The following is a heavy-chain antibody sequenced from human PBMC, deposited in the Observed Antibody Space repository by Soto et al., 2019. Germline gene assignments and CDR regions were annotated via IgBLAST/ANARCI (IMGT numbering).Heavy chain of an antibody. V-gene: IGHV6-1*01. D-gene: IGHD3-10*01. J-gene: IGHJ6*02. CDR2: TYYRSKWYY. Sequence: QTLSLSCVIFGDSVTCNTAGWRWSRHSRSRVLEWVGRTYYRSKWYYDYAGSLKGRVTINPDTSRNQFSLQLKSVGPEDTAVYYCASGMLVRGAYYVDVWGQGTTVTVSS. CDR1: GDSVTCNTAG. CDR3: ASGMLVRGAYYVDV.